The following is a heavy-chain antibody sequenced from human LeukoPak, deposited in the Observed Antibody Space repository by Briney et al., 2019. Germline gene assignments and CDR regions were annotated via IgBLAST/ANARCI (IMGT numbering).Heavy chain of an antibody. CDR1: GGSISSGGYY. CDR3: ARARPGPRYCSGGSCYGAFDI. V-gene: IGHV4-31*03. D-gene: IGHD2-15*01. CDR2: IYYSGST. Sequence: SETLSLTCTVSGGSISSGGYYWSWIRQHPGKGLEWIGYIYYSGSTYYNPSLKSRVTISVDTSKNQFSLKLSSVTAADTAVYYCARARPGPRYCSGGSCYGAFDIWGRGIMVTVSS. J-gene: IGHJ3*02.